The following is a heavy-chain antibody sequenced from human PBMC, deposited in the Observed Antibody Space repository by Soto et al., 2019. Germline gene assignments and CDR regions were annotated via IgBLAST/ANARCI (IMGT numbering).Heavy chain of an antibody. D-gene: IGHD3-10*01. V-gene: IGHV4-31*03. CDR3: AREGHSCGSGSYYLLYSDS. CDR1: GGSISSGGYY. Sequence: SETLSLTCTVSGGSISSGGYYWSWIRQHPGKGLEWIGYIYYSGSTYYNPSLKSRVTISVDTSKNQFSLKLSSVTAADTAVYYCAREGHSCGSGSYYLLYSDSWGQGTLVPVSS. J-gene: IGHJ4*02. CDR2: IYYSGST.